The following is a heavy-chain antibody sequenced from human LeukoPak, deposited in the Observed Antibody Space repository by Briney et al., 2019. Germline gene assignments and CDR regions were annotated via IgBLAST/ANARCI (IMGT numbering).Heavy chain of an antibody. D-gene: IGHD6-6*01. CDR2: IYYSGST. CDR1: GGSISSYY. V-gene: IGHV4-39*07. Sequence: PSETLSLTCTVSGGSISSYYWSWIRQPPGKGLEWIGSIYYSGSTYYNPSLKSRVTISVDTSKNQFSLKLSSVTAADTAVYYCARDSYSSSPEGDYWGQGTLVTVSS. J-gene: IGHJ4*02. CDR3: ARDSYSSSPEGDY.